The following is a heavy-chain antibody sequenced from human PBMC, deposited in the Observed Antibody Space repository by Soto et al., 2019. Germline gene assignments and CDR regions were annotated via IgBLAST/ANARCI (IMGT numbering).Heavy chain of an antibody. J-gene: IGHJ4*02. CDR1: GFTFSSYW. D-gene: IGHD2-2*02. Sequence: GGSLRLSCAASGFTFSSYWMHWVRQAPGKGLVWVSRINSDGSSTSYADSVRGRFTISRDNAKNTLYLQMNSLRAEDTAVYYCARDSCSSTSCYTSGPDYWGQGTLVTVSS. V-gene: IGHV3-74*01. CDR3: ARDSCSSTSCYTSGPDY. CDR2: INSDGSST.